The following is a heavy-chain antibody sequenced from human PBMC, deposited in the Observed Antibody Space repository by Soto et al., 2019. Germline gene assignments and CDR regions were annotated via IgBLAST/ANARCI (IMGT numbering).Heavy chain of an antibody. CDR1: GASVTSYDYY. CDR2: IYHSGST. D-gene: IGHD3-22*01. V-gene: IGHV4-30-4*02. CDR3: ARDPIFYSASSGYRASYFDY. Sequence: SLNCAVSGASVTSYDYYWSWIRQPPVKGLDWIGYIYHSGSTYYNPSLKSRVSISIDTSQNQFSLKLTSLTAADTAVYYCARDPIFYSASSGYRASYFDYWGQGSRGTLSS. J-gene: IGHJ4*02.